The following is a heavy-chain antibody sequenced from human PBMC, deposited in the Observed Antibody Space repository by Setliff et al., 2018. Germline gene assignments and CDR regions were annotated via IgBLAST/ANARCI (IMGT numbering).Heavy chain of an antibody. Sequence: GGSLRLSCAASGFTVSSNYMSWVRQAPGKGLEWVSVIYSGGSTYYADSVKGRFTISRDNSKNTLYLQMNSLRAEDTAVYYCAKASSSWYRGIYYYYYMDVWGKGTTVTVSS. D-gene: IGHD6-13*01. J-gene: IGHJ6*03. CDR1: GFTVSSNY. CDR3: AKASSSWYRGIYYYYYMDV. CDR2: IYSGGST. V-gene: IGHV3-66*02.